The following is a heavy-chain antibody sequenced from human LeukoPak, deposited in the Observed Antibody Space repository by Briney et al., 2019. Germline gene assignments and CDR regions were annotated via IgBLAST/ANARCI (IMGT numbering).Heavy chain of an antibody. V-gene: IGHV3-21*01. CDR2: ISDNSNYI. J-gene: IGHJ4*02. Sequence: PSETLSLTCTVSGGSISSYYWSWIRQPPGKGLEWVSSISDNSNYIYYSDSVEGRFTISRDNAKNSLYLQMNSLRVEDTAVYYCANHFACGSTSCPPFDSWGQGTLVTVSS. CDR3: ANHFACGSTSCPPFDS. CDR1: GGSISSYY. D-gene: IGHD2-2*01.